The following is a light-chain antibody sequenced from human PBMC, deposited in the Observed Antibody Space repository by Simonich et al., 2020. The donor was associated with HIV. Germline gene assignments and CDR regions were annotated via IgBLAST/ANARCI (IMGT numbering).Light chain of an antibody. CDR1: QSVSRN. V-gene: IGKV3-15*01. CDR2: GAS. CDR3: QQYNNWPPMYT. J-gene: IGKJ2*01. Sequence: EIVMTQSPATLSVSSGERATLSCRASQSVSRNLAWYQQTPGQAPRLLIYGASTRATGIPARFRGSGSGTEFTLTISSLQSEDFAVYYCQQYNNWPPMYTFGQGTKLEIK.